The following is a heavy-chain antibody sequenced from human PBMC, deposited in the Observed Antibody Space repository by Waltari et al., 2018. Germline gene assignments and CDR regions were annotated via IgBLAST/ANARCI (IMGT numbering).Heavy chain of an antibody. J-gene: IGHJ4*02. CDR3: ASGKVGALDDY. CDR1: GYTFTGYY. CDR2: IIPIFGTA. V-gene: IGHV1-69*06. D-gene: IGHD1-26*01. Sequence: QVQLVQSGAEVKKPGASVKVSCKASGYTFTGYYMHWVRQAPGQGLEWMGRIIPIFGTANYAQKFQGRVTITADKSTSTAYMELSSLRSEDTAVYYCASGKVGALDDYWGQGTLVTVSS.